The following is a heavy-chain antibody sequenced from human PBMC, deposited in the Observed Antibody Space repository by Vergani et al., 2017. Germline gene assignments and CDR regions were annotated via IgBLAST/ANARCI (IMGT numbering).Heavy chain of an antibody. J-gene: IGHJ6*02. Sequence: QVTLQESGPVLVKPTETLTLTCTVSGFSLSNARMGVSWIRQPPGKALEWLAHIFSNDEKSYSTSLKSRRTISKDTSKSQVVLTMTNMDPVDTATYYCARIRYSGYGLSSTTYGMDVWGQGTTVTVSS. CDR2: IFSNDEK. CDR1: GFSLSNARMG. V-gene: IGHV2-26*01. CDR3: ARIRYSGYGLSSTTYGMDV. D-gene: IGHD5-12*01.